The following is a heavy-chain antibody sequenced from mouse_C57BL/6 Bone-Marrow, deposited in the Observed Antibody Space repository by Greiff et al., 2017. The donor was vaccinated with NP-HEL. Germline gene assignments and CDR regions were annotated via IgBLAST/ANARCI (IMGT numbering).Heavy chain of an antibody. Sequence: VQLQQSVAELVRPGASVKLSCTASGFNIKNTYMHWVKQRPEQGLEWIGRIDPANGNTKYAPKFQGKATITADTSSNTAYLQLSSLTSEDTAIYYWASSDCYYGSSWAYWGQGTLVTVSA. CDR2: IDPANGNT. V-gene: IGHV14-3*01. CDR3: ASSDCYYGSSWAY. J-gene: IGHJ3*01. D-gene: IGHD1-1*01. CDR1: GFNIKNTY.